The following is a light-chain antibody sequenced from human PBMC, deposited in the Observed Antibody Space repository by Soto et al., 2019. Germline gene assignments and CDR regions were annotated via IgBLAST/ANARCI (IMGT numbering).Light chain of an antibody. CDR1: QSVTSNY. V-gene: IGKV3-20*01. Sequence: EVVLTQSPGTLSLSPGEGVTLSCRASQSVTSNYLAWYQQKPGQAPRLLIYDASSRAAGIPDRFSGSGSVTDFTLTISRLEHEDFAVYYCQQYGVSLWTFGQGTKVEIK. J-gene: IGKJ1*01. CDR3: QQYGVSLWT. CDR2: DAS.